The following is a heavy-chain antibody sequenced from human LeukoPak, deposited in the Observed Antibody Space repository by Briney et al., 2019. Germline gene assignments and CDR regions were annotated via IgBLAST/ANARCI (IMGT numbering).Heavy chain of an antibody. Sequence: GGSLRLSCAASGFTFSDYYMSWFRQAPGKGLEWVSYISSSGSTIYYADSVKGRFTISRDNAKNSLYLQMNSLRAEDTAVYYCARDGSYGYADYYYYYMDVWGKGTTVTVSS. CDR3: ARDGSYGYADYYYYYMDV. J-gene: IGHJ6*03. V-gene: IGHV3-11*04. CDR1: GFTFSDYY. D-gene: IGHD5-18*01. CDR2: ISSSGSTI.